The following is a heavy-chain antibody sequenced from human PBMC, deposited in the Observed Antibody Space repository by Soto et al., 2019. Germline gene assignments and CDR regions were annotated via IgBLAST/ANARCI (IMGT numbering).Heavy chain of an antibody. D-gene: IGHD3-22*01. V-gene: IGHV3-23*01. CDR2: ISGSGGST. Sequence: GGSLRLSCAASGFTFSSYAMSWVRQAPGKGLEWVSAISGSGGSTYYADSVKGRFTISRDNSKNTLYLHMNSLRDEDTAVYYCTRGVYDTSGNYWGVSDYWGQGTLVTVSS. J-gene: IGHJ4*02. CDR1: GFTFSSYA. CDR3: TRGVYDTSGNYWGVSDY.